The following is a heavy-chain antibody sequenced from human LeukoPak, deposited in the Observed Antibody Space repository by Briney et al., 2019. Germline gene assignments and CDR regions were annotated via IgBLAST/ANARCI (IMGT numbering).Heavy chain of an antibody. CDR1: GGSISSYY. D-gene: IGHD2-2*03. CDR2: IYYSGST. V-gene: IGHV4-59*08. Sequence: PSETLSLTCTVSGGSISSYYWSWIRQPPGKGLEWIGDIYYSGSTNYNPSLKSRVTISVDTSKNQFSLKLSSVTAADTAVYYCARHGYCGSTSCYPYYYDYWGQGSLVTVSS. J-gene: IGHJ4*02. CDR3: ARHGYCGSTSCYPYYYDY.